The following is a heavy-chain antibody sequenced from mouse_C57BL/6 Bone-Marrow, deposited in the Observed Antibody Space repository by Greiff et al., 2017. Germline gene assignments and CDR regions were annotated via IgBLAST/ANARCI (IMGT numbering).Heavy chain of an antibody. J-gene: IGHJ2*01. Sequence: DVKLVESGGGLVKPGGSLKLSCAASGFTFSSYAMSWVRQTPEKRLEWVATISDGGSYTYYPDNVKGRFTISRDNAKNNLYLQMSHLKSEDTAMYYGARDWDGYYGFYFDYWGQGTTLTVSS. CDR3: ARDWDGYYGFYFDY. CDR1: GFTFSSYA. D-gene: IGHD2-3*01. V-gene: IGHV5-4*01. CDR2: ISDGGSYT.